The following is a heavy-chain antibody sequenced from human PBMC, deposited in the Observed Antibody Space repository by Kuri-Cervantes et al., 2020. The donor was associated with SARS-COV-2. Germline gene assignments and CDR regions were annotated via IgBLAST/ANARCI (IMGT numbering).Heavy chain of an antibody. CDR3: ARGSGVAGTGAFDI. D-gene: IGHD6-19*01. J-gene: IGHJ3*02. CDR1: GFTFSDYN. Sequence: GESLKISCAASGFTFSDYNMNWVRQAPRKGLEWVSYISRSSSTIYYADPVKGRFTSSRDNAKNSLYLQMNSLRAEDTAVYYCARGSGVAGTGAFDIWGHGTMVTVSS. V-gene: IGHV3-48*01. CDR2: ISRSSSTI.